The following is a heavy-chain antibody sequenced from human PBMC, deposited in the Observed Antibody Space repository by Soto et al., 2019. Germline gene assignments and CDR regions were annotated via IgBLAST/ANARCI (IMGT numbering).Heavy chain of an antibody. CDR1: GGSISSGGYY. CDR3: ARTILWFGELTKFDY. D-gene: IGHD3-10*01. CDR2: IYYSGST. V-gene: IGHV4-31*03. J-gene: IGHJ4*02. Sequence: QVQLQESGPGLVKPSQTLSLTCTVSGGSISSGGYYWSWIRQHPGKGLEWIGYIYYSGSTYYNPSLKSRVTISVDTSKNQFSLKLSSVTAADTAMYYCARTILWFGELTKFDYWGQGTLVTVSS.